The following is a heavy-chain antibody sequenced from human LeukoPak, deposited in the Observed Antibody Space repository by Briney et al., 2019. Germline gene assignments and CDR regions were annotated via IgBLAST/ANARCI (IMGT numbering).Heavy chain of an antibody. D-gene: IGHD1-26*01. J-gene: IGHJ5*02. V-gene: IGHV4-34*01. CDR1: DGSFTNYY. CDR3: ARQSGSYYRPPFDP. CDR2: INHSGGT. Sequence: SETLSLTCVVYDGSFTNYYWSWIRQPPGKGLEWIGEINHSGGTNYNPSLKSRVTISLDTSKNQFSLNLTSVTAADTAMYYCARQSGSYYRPPFDPWGQGTLVTVSS.